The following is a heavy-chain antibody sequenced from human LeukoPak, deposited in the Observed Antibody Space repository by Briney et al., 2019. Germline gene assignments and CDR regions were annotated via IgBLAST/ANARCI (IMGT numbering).Heavy chain of an antibody. Sequence: SETLSLTCTVSGGSIRTNYWSWIRQTPGKGLEWIAYINYNGNTNSNPSLKSRATISVDTSRSQFSLKLSSVTAADTAVYYCARHGQDTGNFYAHFDYWGQGILVTVSS. J-gene: IGHJ4*02. CDR1: GGSIRTNY. CDR2: INYNGNT. V-gene: IGHV4-59*08. D-gene: IGHD1-26*01. CDR3: ARHGQDTGNFYAHFDY.